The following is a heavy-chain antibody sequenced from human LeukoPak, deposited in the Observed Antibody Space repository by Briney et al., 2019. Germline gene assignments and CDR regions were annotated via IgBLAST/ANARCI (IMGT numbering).Heavy chain of an antibody. J-gene: IGHJ4*02. D-gene: IGHD5-24*01. Sequence: GGSLRLSCAASGFTFSSYAMHWVRQAPGKGLEWVSYISSSGSTIYYADSVKGRFTISRDNAKNSLYLQMNSLRAEDTAVYYCARDRLATISDYWGQGTLVTVSS. CDR2: ISSSGSTI. CDR1: GFTFSSYA. V-gene: IGHV3-48*04. CDR3: ARDRLATISDY.